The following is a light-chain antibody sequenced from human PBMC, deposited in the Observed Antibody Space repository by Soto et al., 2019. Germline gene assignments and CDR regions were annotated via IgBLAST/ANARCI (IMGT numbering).Light chain of an antibody. CDR2: DTS. V-gene: IGLV7-46*01. CDR3: LLSLSGTHVV. Sequence: QAVVTQEPSLTVSPGGTVTLTCGSSTGAVTSGHYPYWFQQKSGQAPRALIYDTSNKHSWTPARFSGSLLGGKAALTLSGAQPEDEAEYYCLLSLSGTHVVFGGGTKVTGL. J-gene: IGLJ2*01. CDR1: TGAVTSGHY.